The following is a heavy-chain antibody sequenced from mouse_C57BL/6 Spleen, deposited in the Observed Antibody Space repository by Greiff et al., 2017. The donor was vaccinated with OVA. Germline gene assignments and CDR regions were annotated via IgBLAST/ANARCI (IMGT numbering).Heavy chain of an antibody. V-gene: IGHV10-3*01. CDR2: IRSKSSNYAT. J-gene: IGHJ4*01. CDR1: GFTFNTSA. D-gene: IGHD2-13*01. CDR3: VRDGDRYAMDY. Sequence: EVQLVESGGGLVQPKGSLKLSCAASGFTFNTSAMHWVRQAPGKGLELVARIRSKSSNYATYYADSVKDRFTISRDDSQSMLYLQMNNLKTEDTAMYYCVRDGDRYAMDYWGQGTSVTVSS.